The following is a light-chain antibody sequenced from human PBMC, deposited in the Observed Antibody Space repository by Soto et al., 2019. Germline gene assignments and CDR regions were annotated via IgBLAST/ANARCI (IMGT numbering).Light chain of an antibody. CDR1: QSVSSTY. J-gene: IGKJ1*01. V-gene: IGKV3-20*01. Sequence: EIVLTQSPGTLSLSPGERATLSCRASQSVSSTYLACYQQKPGQAPRLLIYGASSRATGIRDRFRGSGSGTDFTLTISRLEPKDCAVYYCQQFGSSPSTSGKGTKVEIK. CDR3: QQFGSSPST. CDR2: GAS.